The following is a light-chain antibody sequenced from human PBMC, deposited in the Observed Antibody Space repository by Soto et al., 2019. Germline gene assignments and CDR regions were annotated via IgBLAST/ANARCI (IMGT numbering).Light chain of an antibody. CDR1: SSDVGGYNY. CDR3: CSYSGNYTYV. Sequence: QSVLTQPLSVSGSPGQSVTLSCTGTSSDVGGYNYVSWYQQNPGKAHKLMIHDVTTRPSGVPNRCSGSKSGNTASLTICGRQAQDETDYYFCSYSGNYTYVFATGTTLTV. V-gene: IGLV2-11*01. J-gene: IGLJ1*01. CDR2: DVT.